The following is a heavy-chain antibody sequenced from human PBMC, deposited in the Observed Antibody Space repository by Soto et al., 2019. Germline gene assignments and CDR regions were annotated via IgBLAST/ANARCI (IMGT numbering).Heavy chain of an antibody. D-gene: IGHD2-2*01. V-gene: IGHV3-23*01. J-gene: IGHJ4*02. CDR3: AKRSNTPAAMKSPFDY. CDR1: GFTFSSYA. CDR2: ISDSGGST. Sequence: VQLLESGGGLLQPGGSLRLSCAASGFTFSSYAMNWVRQAPGKGLEWVSTISDSGGSTYYADSVKGRFTISRDNSKNTLYLQMNSLGAEDTAVYYCAKRSNTPAAMKSPFDYWGQGTLVTVSS.